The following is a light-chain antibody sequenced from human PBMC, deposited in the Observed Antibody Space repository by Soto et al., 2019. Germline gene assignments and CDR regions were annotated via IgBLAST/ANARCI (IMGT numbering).Light chain of an antibody. CDR3: QSTDTIATYGHWV. V-gene: IGLV3-25*02. J-gene: IGLJ3*02. CDR1: ALPKQY. Sequence: SYELTQPPSLSVSPGQTARITCSGDALPKQYAYWYQQKPGQAPVLVIYKDSERPSGIPERFSGSSSGTTVTLTISGVQAEDEADYYCQSTDTIATYGHWVFGGGTQLTVL. CDR2: KDS.